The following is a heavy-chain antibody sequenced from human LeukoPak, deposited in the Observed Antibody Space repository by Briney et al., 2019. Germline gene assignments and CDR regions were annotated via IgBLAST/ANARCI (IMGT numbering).Heavy chain of an antibody. CDR1: GFTFSGNG. D-gene: IGHD6-19*01. Sequence: PGGSLRLSCAASGFTFSGNGMNWVRQAPGKGLEWVSAISGSGGSTYYADSVKGRFTISRDNSKNTLYLQMNSLRAEDTAVYYCASWPVGWYGEDSWGQGTLVTVSS. V-gene: IGHV3-23*01. CDR3: ASWPVGWYGEDS. CDR2: ISGSGGST. J-gene: IGHJ4*02.